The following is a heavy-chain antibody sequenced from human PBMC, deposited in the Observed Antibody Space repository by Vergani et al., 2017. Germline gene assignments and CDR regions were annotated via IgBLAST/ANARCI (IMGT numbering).Heavy chain of an antibody. CDR2: IYYSGST. CDR3: AGDLIGSWRGWFDP. CDR1: GGSISSGGYY. Sequence: QVQLQESGPGLVKPSETLSLTGTVSGGSISSGGYYWSWIRQHPGKGLEWIGYIYYSGSTYYNPSLKSRVTISVDTSKNQFSLKLSSVTAADTAVYCCAGDLIGSWRGWFDPWGQGTLVTVSS. J-gene: IGHJ5*02. D-gene: IGHD3-10*01. V-gene: IGHV4-31*03.